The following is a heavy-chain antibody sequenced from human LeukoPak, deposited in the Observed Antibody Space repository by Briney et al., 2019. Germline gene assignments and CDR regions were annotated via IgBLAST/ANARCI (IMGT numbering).Heavy chain of an antibody. V-gene: IGHV3-66*01. D-gene: IGHD3-10*01. CDR1: GFTVSSNY. CDR2: IYSGGGT. J-gene: IGHJ4*02. CDR3: ARSRGTFFPHDY. Sequence: GGSLRLSCAVSGFTVSSNYMSWVRHAPGKGLEWVSVIYSGGGTYYADSVKGRFTISRDNSKNTVYLQMNSLRVEDTAVYYCARSRGTFFPHDYWGQGTLVTVTA.